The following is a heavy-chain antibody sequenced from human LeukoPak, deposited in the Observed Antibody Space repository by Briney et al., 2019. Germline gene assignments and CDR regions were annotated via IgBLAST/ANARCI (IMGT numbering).Heavy chain of an antibody. CDR2: IYYSGST. V-gene: IGHV4-30-4*08. J-gene: IGHJ4*02. CDR1: GFSLSTSGMC. Sequence: SGPALVKPTQTLTLTCTFSGFSLSTSGMCVSWIRQPPGKGLEWIGYIYYSGSTYYNPSLKSRVTISVDTSKNQFSLKVSSVTAADTAVYYCARAKSEYSSSSWGGYFDYWGQGTLVTVSS. CDR3: ARAKSEYSSSSWGGYFDY. D-gene: IGHD6-6*01.